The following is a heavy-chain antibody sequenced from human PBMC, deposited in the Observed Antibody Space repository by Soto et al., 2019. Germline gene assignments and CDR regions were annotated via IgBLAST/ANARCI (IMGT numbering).Heavy chain of an antibody. CDR3: ARAGTVGFGVGATEIEPSDY. Sequence: GASVKVSCKASGYTFTSYGISWVRQAPGQGLEWMGWISAYNGNTNYAQKLQGRVTMTTDTSTSTAYMELRSLRSDDTAVYYCARAGTVGFGVGATEIEPSDYWGQGTLVTVSS. V-gene: IGHV1-18*01. CDR1: GYTFTSYG. CDR2: ISAYNGNT. D-gene: IGHD1-26*01. J-gene: IGHJ4*02.